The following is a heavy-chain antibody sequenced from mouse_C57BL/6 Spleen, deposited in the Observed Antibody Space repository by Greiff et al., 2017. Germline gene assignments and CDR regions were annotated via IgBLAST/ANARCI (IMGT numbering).Heavy chain of an antibody. CDR3: ESLTTVVATRDWYFDV. CDR1: GYTFTSYW. J-gene: IGHJ1*03. V-gene: IGHV1-72*01. CDR2: IDPNSGGT. D-gene: IGHD1-1*01. Sequence: VQLQQPGAELVKPGASVKLSCKASGYTFTSYWMHWVKQRPGRGLEWIGRIDPNSGGTKYNEKFKSKATLTVDKPSSTAYMQLSSLTSEDSAVYSCESLTTVVATRDWYFDVWGTGTTVTVSS.